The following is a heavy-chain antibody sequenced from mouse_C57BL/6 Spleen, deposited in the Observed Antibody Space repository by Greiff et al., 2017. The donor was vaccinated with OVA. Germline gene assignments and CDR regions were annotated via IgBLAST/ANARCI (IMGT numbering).Heavy chain of an antibody. V-gene: IGHV5-17*01. CDR3: ARRYYDYEGYYAMDY. Sequence: EVMLVESGGGLVKPGGSLKLSCAASGFTFSDYGMHWVRQAPETGLEWVAYISSGSSTIYYADTVKGRFPISRDNAKNTLFLQMTSLRSENTAMYYCARRYYDYEGYYAMDYWGQGTSVTVSS. J-gene: IGHJ4*01. CDR1: GFTFSDYG. D-gene: IGHD2-4*01. CDR2: ISSGSSTI.